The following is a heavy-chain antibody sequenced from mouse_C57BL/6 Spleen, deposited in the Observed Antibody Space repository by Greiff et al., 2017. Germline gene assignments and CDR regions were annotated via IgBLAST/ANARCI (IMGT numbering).Heavy chain of an antibody. D-gene: IGHD1-1*01. CDR2: IDPSDSYT. Sequence: VQLQQPGAELVMPGASVKLSCKASGYTFTSYWMHWVKQRPGQGLEWIGEIDPSDSYTNYNQKFKGKSTLTVDKSSSTAYMQLSSLTSEDSAVYYCARSTVVEDYAMDYWGQGTSVTVSS. J-gene: IGHJ4*01. CDR3: ARSTVVEDYAMDY. CDR1: GYTFTSYW. V-gene: IGHV1-69*01.